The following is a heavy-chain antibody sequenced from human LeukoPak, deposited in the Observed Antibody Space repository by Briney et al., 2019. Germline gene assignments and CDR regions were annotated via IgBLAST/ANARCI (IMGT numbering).Heavy chain of an antibody. D-gene: IGHD3-22*01. J-gene: IGHJ4*02. V-gene: IGHV4-38-2*01. CDR1: GYSISSGSY. CDR2: IYHSGT. CDR3: ARGDNYYDSSGYLD. Sequence: SETLSLTCAVSGYSISSGSYWGWIRQPPGKGLEWIGSIYHSGTYYNPSLESRVTISVDTSKNQFSLQLSSVTAADTAVYYCARGDNYYDSSGYLDWGQGTLVTVSS.